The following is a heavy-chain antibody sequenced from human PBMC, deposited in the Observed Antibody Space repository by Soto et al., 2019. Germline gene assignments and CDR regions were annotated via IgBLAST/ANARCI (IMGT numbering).Heavy chain of an antibody. CDR2: ISGDGIST. CDR1: DFTFRSYW. Sequence: VPLVDSGGGLVQPGGSLRLSCAASDFTFRSYWMHWVRPSPGKGLGWVSRISGDGISTTDADSVRGRFTISRDNAKNTVYLQMDSLRAEDTAVYYWARSLPGTYGAFDLWCQGTMVTVSS. J-gene: IGHJ3*01. D-gene: IGHD1-7*01. V-gene: IGHV3-74*01. CDR3: ARSLPGTYGAFDL.